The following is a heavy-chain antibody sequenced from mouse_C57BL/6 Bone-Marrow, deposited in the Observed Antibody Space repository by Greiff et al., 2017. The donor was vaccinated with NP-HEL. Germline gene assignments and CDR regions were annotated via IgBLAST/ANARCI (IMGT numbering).Heavy chain of an antibody. CDR1: GFNIKDDY. CDR3: TTTYYSNFLGY. V-gene: IGHV14-4*01. CDR2: IDPENGDT. D-gene: IGHD2-5*01. J-gene: IGHJ2*01. Sequence: EVQRVESGAELVRPGASVKLSCTASGFNIKDDYMHWVKQRPEQGLEWIGWIDPENGDTEYASKFQGKATITADTSSNTAYLQLSSLTSEDTAVYYCTTTYYSNFLGYWGQGTTLTVSS.